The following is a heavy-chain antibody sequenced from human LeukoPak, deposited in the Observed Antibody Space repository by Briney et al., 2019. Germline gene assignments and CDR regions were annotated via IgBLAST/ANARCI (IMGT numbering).Heavy chain of an antibody. CDR2: ISDSGST. J-gene: IGHJ4*02. CDR1: GGSISSYY. Sequence: SETLSLTCTVSGGSISSYYWSWIRQPPGMRLEWIGYISDSGSTNYNPSLRSRVTISVDTSKNQFSLKLSSVTAADTAVYFCARHAGYYSYDSWGQGTLVTASS. V-gene: IGHV4-59*08. D-gene: IGHD1-26*01. CDR3: ARHAGYYSYDS.